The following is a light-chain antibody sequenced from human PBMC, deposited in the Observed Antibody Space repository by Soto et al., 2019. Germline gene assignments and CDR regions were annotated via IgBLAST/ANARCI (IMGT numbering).Light chain of an antibody. CDR1: QSVSSN. V-gene: IGKV3-15*01. CDR3: QQYNNWPPPLT. CDR2: GAS. Sequence: EIVMTQSPATLSVSPGERATLSCRASQSVSSNLAWYQQKPGQAPRLLIYGASTRATGIPARFSGSGSGTEFTLTISSLQXEDFAVYYCQQYNNWPPPLTFGGGTKVDIK. J-gene: IGKJ4*01.